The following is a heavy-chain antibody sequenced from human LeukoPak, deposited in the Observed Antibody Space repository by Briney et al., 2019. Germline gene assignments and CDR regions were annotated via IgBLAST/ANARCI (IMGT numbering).Heavy chain of an antibody. CDR2: ITGSGDST. CDR1: GFTFSSYA. V-gene: IGHV3-23*01. J-gene: IGHJ4*02. Sequence: GGSLRLSCTASGFTFSSYAMSWVRQAPGKGLDWVSAITGSGDSTYYADSVKGRFTISRDNSKNTLYLQMNSLRADDTALYYCAKDRVPRYSGYGLSDDWGQGTLVTVSS. CDR3: AKDRVPRYSGYGLSDD. D-gene: IGHD5-12*01.